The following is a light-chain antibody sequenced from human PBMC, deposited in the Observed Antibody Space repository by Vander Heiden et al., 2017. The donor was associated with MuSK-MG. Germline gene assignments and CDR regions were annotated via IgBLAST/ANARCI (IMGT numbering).Light chain of an antibody. V-gene: IGLV1-40*01. Sequence: QSVLTQQLSVSGAPGQRLAIACTGGSSNIGASYDVHWYQQRPGTAPKLLIYGNSNRPSGVPDRFSGSKSGTSASLAITGLQAEDEADYYCQSYDSSLSGVVFGGGTKLTVL. CDR3: QSYDSSLSGVV. CDR1: SSNIGASYD. CDR2: GNS. J-gene: IGLJ2*01.